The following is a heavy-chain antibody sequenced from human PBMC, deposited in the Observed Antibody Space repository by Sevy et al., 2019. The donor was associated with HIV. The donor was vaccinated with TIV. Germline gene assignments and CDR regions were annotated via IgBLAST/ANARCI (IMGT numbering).Heavy chain of an antibody. CDR3: TTGIAAAGTGAFDI. D-gene: IGHD6-13*01. CDR2: IKSKTDGGTT. CDR1: GFTFSNAW. Sequence: GSLRLSCAASGFTFSNAWMSWVRQAPGKGLEWVGRIKSKTDGGTTDYAAPVKGRFTISRDDSKNTLYLQMNSLKTEDTAVYYCTTGIAAAGTGAFDIWGQGTMVTVSS. J-gene: IGHJ3*02. V-gene: IGHV3-15*01.